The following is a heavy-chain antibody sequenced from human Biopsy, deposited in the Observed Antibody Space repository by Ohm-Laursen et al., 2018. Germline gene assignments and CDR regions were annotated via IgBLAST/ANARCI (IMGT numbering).Heavy chain of an antibody. D-gene: IGHD2-21*01. CDR2: ISSGGSTI. J-gene: IGHJ4*02. Sequence: SLRLSCTAPGFTFSNDQMSWIRQTPGKGLEWVAHISSGGSTIFHADSVKGRFAISRDDAKNSLYLQMNSLRAEDTAIYYCAKIHPSRCDCGEWYPRFDCWGQGTLVTVSS. CDR3: AKIHPSRCDCGEWYPRFDC. CDR1: GFTFSNDQ. V-gene: IGHV3-11*01.